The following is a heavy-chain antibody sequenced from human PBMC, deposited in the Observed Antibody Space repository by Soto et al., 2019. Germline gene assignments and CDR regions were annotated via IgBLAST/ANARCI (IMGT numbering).Heavy chain of an antibody. CDR2: ISYTGST. CDR1: GGSISSYS. D-gene: IGHD6-19*01. J-gene: IGHJ5*02. CDR3: ARREYSSGWSWWFDP. Sequence: QVQLQESGPGLVKPSETLSLTCTVSGGSISSYSWTWIRQPPGKGLEWIGYISYTGSTNYNPSLMSRVTTSADTSNNPFSLKLSSLTAADTAVYYCARREYSSGWSWWFDPWGQGTLVTVSS. V-gene: IGHV4-59*08.